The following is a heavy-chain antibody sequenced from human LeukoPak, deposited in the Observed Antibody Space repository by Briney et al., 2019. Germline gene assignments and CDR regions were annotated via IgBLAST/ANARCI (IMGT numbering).Heavy chain of an antibody. V-gene: IGHV3-21*01. Sequence: GGSLRLSCAASGFTFSSYSMSWVRQAPGKGLEWVSSISSSSSYIYYADSVKGRFTISRDNAKNSLYLQMNSLRAEDTAVYYCARAEAAAKRYYYGMDVWGKGTTVTVSS. CDR2: ISSSSSYI. D-gene: IGHD6-13*01. CDR1: GFTFSSYS. J-gene: IGHJ6*04. CDR3: ARAEAAAKRYYYGMDV.